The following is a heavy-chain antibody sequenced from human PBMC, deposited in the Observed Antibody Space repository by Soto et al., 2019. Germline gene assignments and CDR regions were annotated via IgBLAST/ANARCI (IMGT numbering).Heavy chain of an antibody. V-gene: IGHV3-30*09. CDR2: ISYDGTDK. CDR1: GFTFSNYA. D-gene: IGHD5-18*01. CDR3: LLEVDTAMIGSP. Sequence: QVQLVESGGGVVQPGRSLRLSCAASGFTFSNYAVHWVRQAPGKGLQWVAVISYDGTDKFYADSVKGRFAISRDNSRSNLYLQMNSLRAAETAVYYCLLEVDTAMIGSPWGRGALGTV. J-gene: IGHJ5*02.